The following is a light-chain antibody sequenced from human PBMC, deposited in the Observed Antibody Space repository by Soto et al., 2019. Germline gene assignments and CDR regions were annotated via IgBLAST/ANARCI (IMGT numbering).Light chain of an antibody. CDR3: SSYAGSSNV. V-gene: IGLV2-8*01. CDR1: SSDVGGYSY. Sequence: LTQPPSASGSPGQSVAISCTGTSSDVGGYSYVSWYQQHPGKAPKLMIYEVNKRPSGVPDRFSGSKSGNTASLTVSGLQAEDEADYYCSSYAGSSNVFGTGTKLTVL. CDR2: EVN. J-gene: IGLJ1*01.